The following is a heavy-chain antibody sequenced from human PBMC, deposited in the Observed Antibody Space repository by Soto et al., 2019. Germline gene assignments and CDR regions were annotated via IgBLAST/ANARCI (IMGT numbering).Heavy chain of an antibody. D-gene: IGHD5-18*01. CDR3: ATGYTQGSYYYYYGMDV. Sequence: ASGKVSCKVSGYTLTELSMHWVRQAPGKGLEWMGGFDPEDGETIYAQKFQGRVTMTEDTSTDTAYMELSSLRSEDTAVYYCATGYTQGSYYYYYGMDVWGQGTTVTVSS. CDR1: GYTLTELS. CDR2: FDPEDGET. V-gene: IGHV1-24*01. J-gene: IGHJ6*02.